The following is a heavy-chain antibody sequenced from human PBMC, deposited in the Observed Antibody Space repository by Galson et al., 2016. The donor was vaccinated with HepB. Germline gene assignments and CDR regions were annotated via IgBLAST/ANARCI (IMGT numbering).Heavy chain of an antibody. CDR1: EFTFSSYA. CDR2: IDSSGHST. Sequence: SLRLSCAASEFTFSSYAMSWVRQAPGKGLEWVSAIDSSGHSTYYADSVKGRFTISRDNSKNTVYLQMNSLRAEDTAVHYCAKYRDHSSGYYPLDSWGQGTLVTVSS. V-gene: IGHV3-23*01. CDR3: AKYRDHSSGYYPLDS. D-gene: IGHD3-22*01. J-gene: IGHJ4*02.